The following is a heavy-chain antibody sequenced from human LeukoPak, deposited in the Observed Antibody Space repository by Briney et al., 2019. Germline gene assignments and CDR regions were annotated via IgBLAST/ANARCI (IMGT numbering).Heavy chain of an antibody. CDR1: GGSISSGDYY. Sequence: SQTLSLTCTVSGGSISSGDYYWRWIRQPPGKGLEWIGYIYYSVRTYYNPSLKSRVTISVDTSKNQFSLRLSSVTGADTAVYYCARAIYCSGGSCYLGNYYYYYMDVWGKGTTVTVSS. CDR2: IYYSVRT. J-gene: IGHJ6*03. D-gene: IGHD2-15*01. V-gene: IGHV4-30-4*08. CDR3: ARAIYCSGGSCYLGNYYYYYMDV.